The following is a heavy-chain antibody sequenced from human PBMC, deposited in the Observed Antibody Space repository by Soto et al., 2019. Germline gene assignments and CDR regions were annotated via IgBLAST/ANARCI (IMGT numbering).Heavy chain of an antibody. CDR3: ARDDSMGLSSACDI. V-gene: IGHV3-72*01. CDR1: GFTFSDHH. Sequence: EVQLVESGGGLVQPGGSLRLSCAASGFTFSDHHIDWVRQAPGKGLEWVGRTRNKARGYTTEYAACVKGRFSISREDSKSSVLLQMHRLKIYDTAMYYCARDDSMGLSSACDIWGQGTMVTVSS. D-gene: IGHD2-21*02. J-gene: IGHJ3*02. CDR2: TRNKARGYTT.